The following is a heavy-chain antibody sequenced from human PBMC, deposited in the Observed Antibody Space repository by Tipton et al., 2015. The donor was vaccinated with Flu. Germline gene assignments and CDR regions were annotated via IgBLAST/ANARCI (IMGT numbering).Heavy chain of an antibody. CDR1: GASISDYKW. V-gene: IGHV4-4*02. CDR3: TSRERGGAGRGHY. D-gene: IGHD6-19*01. CDR2: IYHSGDT. J-gene: IGHJ4*01. Sequence: PGLVKPSGTLSLTCGVSGASISDYKWWTWVRQPPGKGLEWIGEIYHSGDTNYSPSLRGRFSISVDKSKNQFSLNVNSVTAADTAMYYCTSRERGGAGRGHYWGHGTLVTVSP.